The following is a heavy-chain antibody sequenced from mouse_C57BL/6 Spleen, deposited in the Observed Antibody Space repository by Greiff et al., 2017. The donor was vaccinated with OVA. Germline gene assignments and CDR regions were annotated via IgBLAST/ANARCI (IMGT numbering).Heavy chain of an antibody. CDR3: ARDGKDY. V-gene: IGHV1-75*01. D-gene: IGHD2-3*01. CDR2: IFPGGGST. CDR1: GYTFTAYY. J-gene: IGHJ2*01. Sequence: QVQLQQSGPELVKPGASVKISCKASGYTFTAYYINWVKQRPGQGLEWIGWIFPGGGSTYYNEKFKGQATLTVDKPCSTAYMLLSSLTAEDSAVYFCARDGKDYWGQGTTLTVSS.